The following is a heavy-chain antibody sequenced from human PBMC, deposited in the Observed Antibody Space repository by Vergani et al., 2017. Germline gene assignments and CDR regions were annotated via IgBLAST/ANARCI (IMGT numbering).Heavy chain of an antibody. J-gene: IGHJ3*02. CDR3: AKKQNYGDYWAYDAFDI. V-gene: IGHV4-34*01. Sequence: QVQLQQWGAGLLKPSETLSLTCAVYGGSFSGYYWSWIRQPPGKGLEWIGEINHSGSTNYNPSLKSRVTISVDTSKNQFSLKLSSVTAADTAVYYCAKKQNYGDYWAYDAFDIWGQGTMVTVSS. CDR2: INHSGST. D-gene: IGHD4-17*01. CDR1: GGSFSGYY.